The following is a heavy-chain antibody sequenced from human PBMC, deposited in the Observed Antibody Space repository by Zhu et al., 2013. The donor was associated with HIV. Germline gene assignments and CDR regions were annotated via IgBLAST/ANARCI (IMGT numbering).Heavy chain of an antibody. J-gene: IGHJ4*02. D-gene: IGHD6-19*01. CDR2: INPNSGGT. V-gene: IGHV1-2*02. Sequence: QSGTEMKRPGASMKVSCKPLGYRFTAYYIHWVRQAPGQGLEWMGWINPNSGGTNYAQKFQGRVTMTRDTSISTAYMELTRLNSDDTAIYYCARDSIGWYSFDYWGQGTLVTVSS. CDR1: GYRFTAYY. CDR3: ARDSIGWYSFDY.